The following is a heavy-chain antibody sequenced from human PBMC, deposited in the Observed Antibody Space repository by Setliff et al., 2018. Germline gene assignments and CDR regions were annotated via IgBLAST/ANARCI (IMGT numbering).Heavy chain of an antibody. CDR1: VVSFKSYY. CDR3: ARFAGSSWVDY. V-gene: IGHV4-39*07. Sequence: PSETLSLTCSISVVSFKSYYWGWIRQPPGKGLEWIGSIYYSGSTYYNPSLKSRVTTSVDTSKNQFSLKLSSVTATDTAVYYCARFAGSSWVDYWGQGTLVTVSS. CDR2: IYYSGST. D-gene: IGHD6-13*01. J-gene: IGHJ4*02.